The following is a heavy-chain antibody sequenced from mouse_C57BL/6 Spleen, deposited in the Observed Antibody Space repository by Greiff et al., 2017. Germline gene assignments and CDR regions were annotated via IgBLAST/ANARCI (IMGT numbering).Heavy chain of an antibody. Sequence: QVQLKHPGAELVKPGASVKLSCKASGYTFTSYWMHWVKQRPGRGLEWIGRIDPNSGGTKYNEKFKSKATLTVDKPSSTAYMQLSSLTSEDSAVYYCARDGMGYYGNLYYFDYWGQGTTLTVSS. CDR1: GYTFTSYW. D-gene: IGHD2-1*01. V-gene: IGHV1-72*01. CDR2: IDPNSGGT. CDR3: ARDGMGYYGNLYYFDY. J-gene: IGHJ2*01.